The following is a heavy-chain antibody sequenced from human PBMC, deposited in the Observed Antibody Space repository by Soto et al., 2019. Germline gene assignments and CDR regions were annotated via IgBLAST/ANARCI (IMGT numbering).Heavy chain of an antibody. CDR2: IYYSGST. CDR3: ARTVDTAMDSGSYYFDY. J-gene: IGHJ4*02. CDR1: GGSISSSSYY. V-gene: IGHV4-39*01. Sequence: SETLSLTCTVSGGSISSSSYYWGWIRQPPGKGLEWIGSIYYSGSTYYNPSLKSRVTISVDTSKNQFSLKLSSVTAADTAVYYCARTVDTAMDSGSYYFDYWGQGTLVTVSS. D-gene: IGHD5-18*01.